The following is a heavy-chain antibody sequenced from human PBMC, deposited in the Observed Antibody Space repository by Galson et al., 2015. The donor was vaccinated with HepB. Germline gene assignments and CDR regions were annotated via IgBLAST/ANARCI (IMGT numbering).Heavy chain of an antibody. V-gene: IGHV3-30-3*01. CDR2: ISYDGSNK. Sequence: SLRLSCAASGFTFSSYAMHWVRQAPGKGLEWVAVISYDGSNKYYADSVKGRFTISRDNSKNTLYLQMNSLRAEDTAVYYCARRGGFLAHYYYYYMDVWGKGTTVTVSS. D-gene: IGHD3-3*01. CDR3: ARRGGFLAHYYYYYMDV. CDR1: GFTFSSYA. J-gene: IGHJ6*03.